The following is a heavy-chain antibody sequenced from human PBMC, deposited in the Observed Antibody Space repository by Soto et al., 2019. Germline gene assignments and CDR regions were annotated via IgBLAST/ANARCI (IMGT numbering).Heavy chain of an antibody. V-gene: IGHV1-24*01. CDR1: GYTLTDLS. J-gene: IGHJ4*02. CDR3: ATSSGSYFAEKYYFDY. Sequence: ASVKVSCKVSGYTLTDLSMHWGRQAPGKGLEWMGGFDPEDGETIYAQKFQGRVTMTEDTSTDTAYMELSSLRSEDTAVYYCATSSGSYFAEKYYFDYWGQGTLVTVSS. CDR2: FDPEDGET. D-gene: IGHD1-26*01.